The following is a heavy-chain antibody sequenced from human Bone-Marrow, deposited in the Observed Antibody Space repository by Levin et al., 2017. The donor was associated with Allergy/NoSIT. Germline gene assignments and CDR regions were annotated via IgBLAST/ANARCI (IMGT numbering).Heavy chain of an antibody. CDR2: INRGGSST. CDR3: ARDPFAYNFGSGSYLDY. Sequence: PGGSLRLSCAASGFAFSNYWMHWVRQAPGKGLVWVSRINRGGSSTTYADSVKGRFTISRDNAKNTLYLQMNSLRAEDTAVYYCARDPFAYNFGSGSYLDYWGQGTLVSVSS. D-gene: IGHD3-10*01. V-gene: IGHV3-74*01. J-gene: IGHJ4*02. CDR1: GFAFSNYW.